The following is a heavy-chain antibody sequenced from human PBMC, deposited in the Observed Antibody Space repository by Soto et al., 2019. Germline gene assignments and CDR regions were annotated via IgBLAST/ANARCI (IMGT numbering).Heavy chain of an antibody. Sequence: PSETLPLTCPFSGASIGSGDYYWSWIRQHPGKGLEWIGYIYYSGGTYYNPSLKSRVTISVDTSKNQFSLELSSVTAADTAVYYCASIYDSSGYYYGNNWFDPWGQGTLVTVSS. CDR3: ASIYDSSGYYYGNNWFDP. CDR1: GASIGSGDYY. CDR2: IYYSGGT. D-gene: IGHD3-22*01. J-gene: IGHJ5*02. V-gene: IGHV4-31*02.